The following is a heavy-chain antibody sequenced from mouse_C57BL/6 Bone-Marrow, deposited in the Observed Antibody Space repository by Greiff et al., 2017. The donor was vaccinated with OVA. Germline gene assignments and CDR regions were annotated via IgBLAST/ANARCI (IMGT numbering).Heavy chain of an antibody. CDR2: IYPGSGST. CDR3: AREGDEDWYFDV. Sequence: QVQLQQPGAELVKPGASVKMSCKASGYTFTSYCITWVKQRPGQGLEWIGDIYPGSGSTNYNEKFKSKATLTVDTSSSTAYMQLSSLTSEDSAVYYCAREGDEDWYFDVWGTGTTVTVSS. CDR1: GYTFTSYC. D-gene: IGHD3-3*01. J-gene: IGHJ1*03. V-gene: IGHV1-55*01.